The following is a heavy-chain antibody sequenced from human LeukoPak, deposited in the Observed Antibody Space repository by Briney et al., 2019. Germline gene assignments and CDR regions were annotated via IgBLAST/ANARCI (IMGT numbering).Heavy chain of an antibody. CDR2: IYYSGST. J-gene: IGHJ3*02. D-gene: IGHD2-15*01. Sequence: PSETLSLTCTVSGGSISSYYWSWIRQPPGKGLEWIGYIYYSGSTNYNPSLKSRVTISVDTSKNQFSLKLSSVTAADTAVYYCAREPGYCSGGSCYHSNGDAFDIWGQGTMVTVSS. CDR3: AREPGYCSGGSCYHSNGDAFDI. CDR1: GGSISSYY. V-gene: IGHV4-59*01.